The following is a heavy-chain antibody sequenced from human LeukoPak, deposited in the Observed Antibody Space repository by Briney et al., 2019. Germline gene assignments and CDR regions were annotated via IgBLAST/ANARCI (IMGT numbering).Heavy chain of an antibody. CDR3: AKGPSYSNYDESFDY. Sequence: GGSLRLSCAASGFTFSSYAMSWVRQAPGKGLEWVSAISGSGGSTYYADSVKGRFTISRDNSKNALYLQMNSLRAEDTAVYYCAKGPSYSNYDESFDYWGQGTLVTVSS. CDR1: GFTFSSYA. V-gene: IGHV3-23*01. J-gene: IGHJ4*02. CDR2: ISGSGGST. D-gene: IGHD4-4*01.